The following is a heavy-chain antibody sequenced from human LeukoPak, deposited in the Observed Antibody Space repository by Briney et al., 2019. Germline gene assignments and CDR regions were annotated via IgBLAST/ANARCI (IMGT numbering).Heavy chain of an antibody. CDR2: IYYSGST. CDR1: GGSISSGGYY. Sequence: SETLSLTCTVSGGSISSGGYYWSWIRQHPGKGLEWFGYIYYSGSTYYNPSLKSRVTISVDTSKNQFSLKLSSVTAADTAVYYCARDNYYDSSGYYGSIDYWGRGTLVTVSS. D-gene: IGHD3-22*01. V-gene: IGHV4-31*03. J-gene: IGHJ4*02. CDR3: ARDNYYDSSGYYGSIDY.